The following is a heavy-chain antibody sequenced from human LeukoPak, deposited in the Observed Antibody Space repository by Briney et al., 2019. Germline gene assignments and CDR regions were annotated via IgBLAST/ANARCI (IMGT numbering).Heavy chain of an antibody. CDR3: ARDCGGDCYPRYYYGMDV. V-gene: IGHV4-31*03. Sequence: SQTLSLTCTVSGGSISSGGYNWSWIGQHPGTGLEWIGCIYYSGGTYYNPSLRSRVTMSVDTSKNQFSLDLSSVTAADTAVYYCARDCGGDCYPRYYYGMDVWGQGTTVTVSS. D-gene: IGHD2-21*02. CDR1: GGSISSGGYN. CDR2: IYYSGGT. J-gene: IGHJ6*02.